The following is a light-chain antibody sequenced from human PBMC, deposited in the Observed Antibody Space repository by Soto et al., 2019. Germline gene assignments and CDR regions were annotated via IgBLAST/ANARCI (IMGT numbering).Light chain of an antibody. V-gene: IGKV3-20*01. CDR3: QQYGSSSWT. CDR2: GAS. CDR1: QSVGSN. Sequence: VLTKSPGTLSLSPWERATLSCMASQSVGSNLACYQQKPGQAPRLLIYGASTGATGIPARFSGSGSGTDFTLTISRLEPEDGAVYYCQQYGSSSWTFGQGTKVDIK. J-gene: IGKJ1*01.